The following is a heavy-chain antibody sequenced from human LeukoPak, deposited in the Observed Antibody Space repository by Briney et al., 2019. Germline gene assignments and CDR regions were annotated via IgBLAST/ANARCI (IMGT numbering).Heavy chain of an antibody. CDR2: ISGSGGST. D-gene: IGHD3-22*01. CDR1: GFTFSSYA. J-gene: IGHJ6*02. Sequence: GGSLRLSCAASGFTFSSYAMSWVRQAPGKGLEWVSAISGSGGSTYYADSVKGRFTISRDNSKNTLYLQMNSLRAEDTAVYYCAKGDPTYYYDSSGYYYPRYYYGMDAWGQGTTVTVSS. V-gene: IGHV3-23*01. CDR3: AKGDPTYYYDSSGYYYPRYYYGMDA.